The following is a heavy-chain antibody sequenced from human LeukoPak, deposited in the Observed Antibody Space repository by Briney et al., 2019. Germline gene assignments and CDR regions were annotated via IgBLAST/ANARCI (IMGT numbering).Heavy chain of an antibody. D-gene: IGHD2-8*02. CDR1: GFTFTTYP. Sequence: GGSLRLSCAVSGFTFTTYPMRCVPQAPGKWLEWVANIKQDGSEKNYVDSVKGRFTISRYNARNSLYLQMKSLRGEDTAVYYCARDGDATGGSFADWGQGTLVTVSS. CDR2: IKQDGSEK. CDR3: ARDGDATGGSFAD. V-gene: IGHV3-7*01. J-gene: IGHJ4*02.